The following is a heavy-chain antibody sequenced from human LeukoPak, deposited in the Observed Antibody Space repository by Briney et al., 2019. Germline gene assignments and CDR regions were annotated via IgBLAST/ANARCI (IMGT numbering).Heavy chain of an antibody. J-gene: IGHJ4*02. CDR2: ITTGDGNT. D-gene: IGHD7-27*01. CDR1: GFTFSSNY. CDR3: AKDGGLWVSAHWGDS. V-gene: IGHV3-23*01. Sequence: GGSLRLSCVASGFTFSSNYMTWVRQAPGKGLKWVSTITTGDGNTYYADSVKGRFTVSRDDSKNTLYLQMNSLRAEDTAVYYCAKDGGLWVSAHWGDSWGRGTLVTASS.